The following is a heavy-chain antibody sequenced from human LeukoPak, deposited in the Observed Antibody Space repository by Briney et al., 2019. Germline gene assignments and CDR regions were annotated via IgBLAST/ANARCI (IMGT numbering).Heavy chain of an antibody. CDR1: GFTFRSYS. Sequence: GGYLRLYCAASGFTFRSYSMNWVRQAPGKGLEWVSYIGSSSSTIYYADSVKGRFTISRDNAKNSLYLQMNSLRAEDTAVYYCARWGTTGTTGDYWGQETLVTVS. CDR2: IGSSSSTI. D-gene: IGHD1-1*01. CDR3: ARWGTTGTTGDY. V-gene: IGHV3-48*01. J-gene: IGHJ4*02.